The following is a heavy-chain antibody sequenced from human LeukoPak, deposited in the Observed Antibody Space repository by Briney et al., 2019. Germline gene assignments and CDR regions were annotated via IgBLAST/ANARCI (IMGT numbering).Heavy chain of an antibody. CDR3: ASARCSGGSCPFDY. Sequence: ASVKVSCKASGGTFSSYAISWVRQAPGQGLEWMGGIIPIFGTANYAQKFQGRVTITTDESTSTAYMELSSLRSEDTAVYYCASARCSGGSCPFDYWGQGTLVTVSS. J-gene: IGHJ4*02. D-gene: IGHD2-15*01. V-gene: IGHV1-69*05. CDR2: IIPIFGTA. CDR1: GGTFSSYA.